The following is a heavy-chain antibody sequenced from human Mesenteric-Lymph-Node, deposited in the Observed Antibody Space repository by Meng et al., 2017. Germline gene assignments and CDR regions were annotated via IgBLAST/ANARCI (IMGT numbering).Heavy chain of an antibody. CDR1: GFTFSSYE. D-gene: IGHD3-22*01. Sequence: GESLKISCAASGFTFSSYEMNWVRQAPGKGLEWVSYISSSGSTIYYADSVKGRFTISRDNAKNSLYLQMNSLRAEDTAVYYCARDRYYYDSSGYYVTDYWARGTLVTVSS. CDR3: ARDRYYYDSSGYYVTDY. J-gene: IGHJ4*02. CDR2: ISSSGSTI. V-gene: IGHV3-48*03.